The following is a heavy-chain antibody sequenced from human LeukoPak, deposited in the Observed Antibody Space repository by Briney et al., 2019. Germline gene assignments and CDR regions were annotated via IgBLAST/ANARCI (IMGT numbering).Heavy chain of an antibody. CDR1: GFTFSSYD. CDR3: VRGTGYSAYDYDFDY. D-gene: IGHD5-12*01. J-gene: IGHJ4*02. CDR2: IGTAGDT. V-gene: IGHV3-13*04. Sequence: GGSLRLSCAASGFTFSSYDMHWVRQPTGKGLEWVSSIGTAGDTYYPGSVKGRFTISRENAKNSLYLQMNSLRAGDTAVYYCVRGTGYSAYDYDFDYWGQGTLVTVSS.